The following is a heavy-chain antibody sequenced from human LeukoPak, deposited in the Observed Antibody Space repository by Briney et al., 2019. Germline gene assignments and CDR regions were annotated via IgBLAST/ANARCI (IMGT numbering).Heavy chain of an antibody. J-gene: IGHJ6*03. CDR2: VSDDGNRK. D-gene: IGHD2-2*01. CDR3: ARGQLLLEGYFYYMDV. Sequence: GGSLRLSCAASGFTFSSYPMHWVRQAPGKGLEWVAVVSDDGNRKFDADFVKGRFTISRDNSKNTLYLQMNSLRGEDTAVYYCARGQLLLEGYFYYMDVWGEGTTVTVSS. CDR1: GFTFSSYP. V-gene: IGHV3-30-3*01.